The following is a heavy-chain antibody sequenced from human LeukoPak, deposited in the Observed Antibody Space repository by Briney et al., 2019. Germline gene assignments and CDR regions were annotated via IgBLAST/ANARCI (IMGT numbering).Heavy chain of an antibody. CDR2: ISSSSSYI. CDR3: ARAPGYYYDSSGYYPFQH. V-gene: IGHV3-21*01. CDR1: GFTFSSYS. D-gene: IGHD3-22*01. J-gene: IGHJ1*01. Sequence: GGSLRLSCAASGFTFSSYSVNWVRQAPGKGLEWVSSISSSSSYIYYADSVKGRFTISRDNAKNSLYLQMNSLRAEDTAVYYCARAPGYYYDSSGYYPFQHWGQGTLVTVSS.